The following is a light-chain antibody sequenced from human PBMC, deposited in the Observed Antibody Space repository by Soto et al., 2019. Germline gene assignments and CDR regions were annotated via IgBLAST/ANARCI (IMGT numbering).Light chain of an antibody. CDR1: QSLANSF. Sequence: EFVLTQSPGTLSLSPGERATLSCRASQSLANSFIAWYQQKPGQAPRLLIYGASTRATGIPDRFSGSGSGTDFSLTIRGLKPEDFAVYYCQQYRMSPNTFGQGTRLEI. V-gene: IGKV3-20*01. J-gene: IGKJ5*01. CDR2: GAS. CDR3: QQYRMSPNT.